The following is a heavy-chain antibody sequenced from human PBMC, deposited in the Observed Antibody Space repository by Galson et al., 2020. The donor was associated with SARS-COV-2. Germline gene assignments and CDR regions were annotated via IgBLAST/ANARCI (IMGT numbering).Heavy chain of an antibody. CDR3: ARVLRSSTPDY. V-gene: IGHV4-61*01. CDR2: IYYSGST. Sequence: SETLSLTCTVPGGPVSSGRYYWSWIRQPPGKGLEWIGYIYYSGSTSYNPSLKSRVTISVDTSKNQFSLRLRSVTAADTAMYFCARVLRSSTPDYWGQGTLVIVSS. CDR1: GGPVSSGRYY. J-gene: IGHJ4*02. D-gene: IGHD2-2*01.